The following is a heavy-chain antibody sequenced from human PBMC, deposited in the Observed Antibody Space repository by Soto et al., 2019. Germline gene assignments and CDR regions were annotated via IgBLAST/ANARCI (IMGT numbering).Heavy chain of an antibody. V-gene: IGHV2-5*02. Sequence: SGPTLVKPTQTLTLTCTFSGFSLSTSGVGVGWIRQPPGKALEWLALIYWDDDKGYSPSLKSRLTITKDTSKNQVVLTMTNMDPVDTATYYCAHRQTTDSGYDYNDAFDIWGQGTMVTVSS. CDR3: AHRQTTDSGYDYNDAFDI. J-gene: IGHJ3*02. CDR1: GFSLSTSGVG. D-gene: IGHD5-12*01. CDR2: IYWDDDK.